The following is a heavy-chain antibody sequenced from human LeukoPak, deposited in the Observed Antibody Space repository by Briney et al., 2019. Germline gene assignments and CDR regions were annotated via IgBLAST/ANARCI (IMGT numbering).Heavy chain of an antibody. CDR3: ARAVYFVGDAGSGSGYNWFDP. Sequence: PSETLSLTCTVPGVSISSSSYYWGWIRQPPGKGLEWIVSIYYSGSTYYNPALKSQFTISVDTSKNQFSLKLSSVTAADTAVYYCARAVYFVGDAGSGSGYNWFDPWGQGTLVTVSS. D-gene: IGHD3-10*01. CDR2: IYYSGST. V-gene: IGHV4-39*01. CDR1: GVSISSSSYY. J-gene: IGHJ5*02.